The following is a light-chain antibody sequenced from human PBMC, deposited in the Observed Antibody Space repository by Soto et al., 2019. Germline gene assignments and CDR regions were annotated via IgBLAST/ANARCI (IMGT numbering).Light chain of an antibody. J-gene: IGKJ3*01. CDR3: QRFNRAPFT. CDR1: QGIYNH. Sequence: DILMTQSPSSLSASIGDKVTITCRASQGIYNHLVWYQQKPGKLPKLLISGASTVQSGVPSRFSGSQSGTDFSLTISSLQPEDVATYYCQRFNRAPFTFGPGTKVEIK. CDR2: GAS. V-gene: IGKV1-27*01.